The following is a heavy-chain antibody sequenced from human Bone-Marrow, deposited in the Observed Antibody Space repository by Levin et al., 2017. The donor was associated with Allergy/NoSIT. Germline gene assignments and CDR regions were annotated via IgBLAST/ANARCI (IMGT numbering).Heavy chain of an antibody. CDR3: VRDGNVAADY. Sequence: ASVKVSCKASGYTFATYGISWVRQAPGQGLEWMGWISGNNGNTHYAQKFQGRVTLTTDTSTTTAYMELTSLRSDDTAVYYCVRDGNVAADYWGQGTLVTVS. D-gene: IGHD1-1*01. CDR2: ISGNNGNT. CDR1: GYTFATYG. J-gene: IGHJ4*02. V-gene: IGHV1-18*01.